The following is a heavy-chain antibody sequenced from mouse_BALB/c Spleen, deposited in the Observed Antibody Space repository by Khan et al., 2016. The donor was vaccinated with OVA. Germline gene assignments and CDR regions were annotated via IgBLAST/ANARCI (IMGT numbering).Heavy chain of an antibody. CDR3: ARGGYGSFGY. Sequence: QVQLKQSGAELARPGASVKMSCKASGYIFTSYMMHWVKQRPGQGLEWIGDINPSSDYNNYNQKFKDKATLTADKSSSTAYMRLSSLTAEDSAVYYCARGGYGSFGYWGQGTLVTVAA. CDR2: INPSSDYN. J-gene: IGHJ3*01. CDR1: GYIFTSYM. V-gene: IGHV1-4*01. D-gene: IGHD1-1*01.